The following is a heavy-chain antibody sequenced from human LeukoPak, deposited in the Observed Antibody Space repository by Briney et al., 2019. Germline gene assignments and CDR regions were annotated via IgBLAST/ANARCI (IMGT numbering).Heavy chain of an antibody. V-gene: IGHV4-59*08. D-gene: IGHD6-19*01. CDR2: IYYSGST. CDR1: GGSISSYY. J-gene: IGHJ4*02. CDR3: ARGRKSSGCSHFDY. Sequence: SETLSLTCTVSGGSISSYYWSWIRQPPGKGLEWIGYIYYSGSTNYNPSLKSRVTISVDTSKNQFSLKLSSVTAADTAVYYCARGRKSSGCSHFDYWGQGTLVTVSS.